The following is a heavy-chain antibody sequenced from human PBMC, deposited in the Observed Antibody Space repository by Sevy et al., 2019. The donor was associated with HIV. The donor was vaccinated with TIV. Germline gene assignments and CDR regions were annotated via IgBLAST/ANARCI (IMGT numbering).Heavy chain of an antibody. CDR1: GFIFSSYS. Sequence: GGSLRLSCAASGFIFSSYSMNWVRQAPGKGLEWISYISTGSTTIYYADSVKGRFTVSRGNARSSLFLQMNSLRDEDTAVYYCAIDPRDGGDYWGQGTLVTVSS. CDR2: ISTGSTTI. D-gene: IGHD3-16*01. CDR3: AIDPRDGGDY. V-gene: IGHV3-48*02. J-gene: IGHJ4*02.